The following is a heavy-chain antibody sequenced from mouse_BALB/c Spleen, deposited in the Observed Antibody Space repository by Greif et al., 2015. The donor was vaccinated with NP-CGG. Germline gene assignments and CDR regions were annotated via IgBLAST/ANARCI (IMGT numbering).Heavy chain of an antibody. CDR2: INPSTGYT. V-gene: IGHV1-7*01. Sequence: VQLQQSGAGLAKPGASVKMSCKASGYTFTSYWMHWVKQRPGQGLEWIGYINPSTGYTEYNQKFKDKATLTADKSSSTAYMQLSSLTSEDPAVYYCATGTYFDVWGAGTTVTVSS. J-gene: IGHJ1*01. D-gene: IGHD4-1*01. CDR1: GYTFTSYW. CDR3: ATGTYFDV.